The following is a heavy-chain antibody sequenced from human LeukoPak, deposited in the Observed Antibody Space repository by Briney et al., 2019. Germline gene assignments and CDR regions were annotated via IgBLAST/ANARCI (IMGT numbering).Heavy chain of an antibody. D-gene: IGHD4-17*01. J-gene: IGHJ3*02. CDR3: ARDGRYGDQVRFDI. CDR1: GYTFTSYG. Sequence: AASVKVSCKASGYTFTSYGISWVRQAPGQGLEWMGWISAYYGNTNYAQKLQGRVTMTTDTSTSTAYMELRSLRSDDTAVYYCARDGRYGDQVRFDIWGQGTMVTVSS. V-gene: IGHV1-18*01. CDR2: ISAYYGNT.